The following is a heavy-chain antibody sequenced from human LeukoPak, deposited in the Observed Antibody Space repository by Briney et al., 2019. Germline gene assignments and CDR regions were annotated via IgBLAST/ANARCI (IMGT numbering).Heavy chain of an antibody. D-gene: IGHD6-19*01. Sequence: GGSRRLSCAASGFIFSRYEMNWVRQAQGKVLEWVSYISSNGNTIYYADSVKGRFTISRDNAKNSMYLQMNSLRAEDTAVYYCARYSSGWSFDYWGQGTLVTVSS. CDR2: ISSNGNTI. V-gene: IGHV3-48*03. CDR1: GFIFSRYE. CDR3: ARYSSGWSFDY. J-gene: IGHJ4*02.